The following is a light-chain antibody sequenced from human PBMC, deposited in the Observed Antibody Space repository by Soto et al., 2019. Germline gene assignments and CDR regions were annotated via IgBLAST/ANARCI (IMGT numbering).Light chain of an antibody. CDR1: QSVSSY. CDR2: DAS. V-gene: IGKV3-11*01. Sequence: EIVLAQSPATLSLSPGQRATVSCRSSQSVSSYLAWYRQKPGQAPRLLIYDASNRATGIPARFSGSGSGTDFTLTISSLEPEDFAVYYCQQRSSWPRLTFGGGTKVDIK. J-gene: IGKJ4*01. CDR3: QQRSSWPRLT.